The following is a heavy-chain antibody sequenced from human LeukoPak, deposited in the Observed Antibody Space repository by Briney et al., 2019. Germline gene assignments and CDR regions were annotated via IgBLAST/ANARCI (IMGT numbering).Heavy chain of an antibody. Sequence: GASVKVSCKASGYTFTSYGISWVRQAPGQGLEWIGWISAYNGNTNYAQKLQGRVTMTTDTSTSTAYMELRSLRSDDTAVYYCAREAPQRYFDWLLYRPSYYYYYMDVWGKGTTVTVSS. CDR2: ISAYNGNT. V-gene: IGHV1-18*01. D-gene: IGHD3-9*01. J-gene: IGHJ6*03. CDR1: GYTFTSYG. CDR3: AREAPQRYFDWLLYRPSYYYYYMDV.